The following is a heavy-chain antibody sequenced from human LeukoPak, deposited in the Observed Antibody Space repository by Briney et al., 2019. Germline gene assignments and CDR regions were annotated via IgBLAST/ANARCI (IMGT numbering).Heavy chain of an antibody. Sequence: ASVKVSCKASGYTFTSYGISWVRQAPGQGLEWMGWISAYNGNTNYAQKLQGRVTMTTDTSTSTAYMELRSLRSDGTAVYYCARHYYYGSGSYYNLWYYYYGMDVWGQGTTVTVSS. CDR1: GYTFTSYG. J-gene: IGHJ6*02. V-gene: IGHV1-18*01. CDR3: ARHYYYGSGSYYNLWYYYYGMDV. CDR2: ISAYNGNT. D-gene: IGHD3-10*01.